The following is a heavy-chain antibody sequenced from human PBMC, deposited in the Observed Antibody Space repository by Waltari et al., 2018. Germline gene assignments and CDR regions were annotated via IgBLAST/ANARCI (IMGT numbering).Heavy chain of an antibody. J-gene: IGHJ4*02. CDR3: AETVPHGGSFDY. Sequence: EVQLVQSGAEVKKPGATVKISCKASGYTFTDYYMHWLQQAPGKGREWMGRVDPEDGETIYAEKDEGGVTITADTSTDTANMELSSLSSEDTAVYDGAETVPHGGSFDYWGQGTLVTVSS. V-gene: IGHV1-69-2*01. D-gene: IGHD3-16*01. CDR2: VDPEDGET. CDR1: GYTFTDYY.